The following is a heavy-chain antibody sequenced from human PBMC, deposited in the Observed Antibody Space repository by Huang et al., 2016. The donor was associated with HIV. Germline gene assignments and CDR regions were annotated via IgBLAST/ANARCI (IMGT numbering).Heavy chain of an antibody. CDR3: ARGGAPYYDVWSGGHHYGMDV. D-gene: IGHD3-3*01. Sequence: EVQLVESGGGLVQPGGSLRLSCAASGFTFRSYWMSWVRQAPGKGLEWVDNIKKEGSEKYYVDPVKGRLTIARDNVKNAKYLQMYGRRVEDTAIYYCARGGAPYYDVWSGGHHYGMDVWGQGTTVTVSS. J-gene: IGHJ6*02. V-gene: IGHV3-7*04. CDR1: GFTFRSYW. CDR2: IKKEGSEK.